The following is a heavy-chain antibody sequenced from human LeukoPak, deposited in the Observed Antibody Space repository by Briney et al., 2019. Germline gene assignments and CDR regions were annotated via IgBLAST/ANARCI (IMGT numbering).Heavy chain of an antibody. Sequence: PGGSLRLSCAASGFTFSSYSMNWVRQAPGKGLEWVSSISSSSSYIYYADSVKGRFTISRDNSKNTLYLQMNSLRAEDTAVYYCAENHDYGDYPQNWGQGTLVTVSS. D-gene: IGHD4-17*01. CDR2: ISSSSSYI. CDR3: AENHDYGDYPQN. J-gene: IGHJ4*02. V-gene: IGHV3-21*01. CDR1: GFTFSSYS.